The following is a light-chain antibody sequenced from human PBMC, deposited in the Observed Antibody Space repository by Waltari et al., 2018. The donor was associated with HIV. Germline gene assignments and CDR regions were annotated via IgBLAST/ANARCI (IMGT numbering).Light chain of an antibody. J-gene: IGLJ3*02. CDR3: QSYESSMSCAV. CDR1: RSNFGARSD. V-gene: IGLV1-40*01. CDR2: GNS. Sequence: VLMQPPLVSGAPWPTVAISCNVSRSNFGARSDAHRYQQIPGTAPKLLIYGNSNRPSGVPDRFSGSKSGTTASLTITGLQAEDEADYYCQSYESSMSCAVFGGGTKLTVL.